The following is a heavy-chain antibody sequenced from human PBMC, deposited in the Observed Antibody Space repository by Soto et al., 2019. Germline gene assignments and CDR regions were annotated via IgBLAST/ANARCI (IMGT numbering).Heavy chain of an antibody. CDR3: ARDGGYCISTSCYGPNWFDP. Sequence: ASVKVSCKASGYTFTSYAMHWVRQAPGQRLEWMGWINAGNGNTKYSQKFQGRVTITRDTSASTAYMELSSLRSEDTAVYYCARDGGYCISTSCYGPNWFDPWGQGTLVTVSS. CDR2: INAGNGNT. D-gene: IGHD2-2*01. V-gene: IGHV1-3*01. J-gene: IGHJ5*02. CDR1: GYTFTSYA.